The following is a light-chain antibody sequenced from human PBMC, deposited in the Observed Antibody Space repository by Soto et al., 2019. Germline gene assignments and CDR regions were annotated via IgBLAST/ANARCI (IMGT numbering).Light chain of an antibody. Sequence: DIQMTKSPSTLSASVGDRVAITCRASQSISNYLAGYQQKPGKAPNLLIYKASTLQSGVPSRFSGSGSGTEFKLTISSLQPEDFATYYCQHQTFGQGTKLEIK. V-gene: IGKV1-5*03. CDR3: QHQT. J-gene: IGKJ2*01. CDR2: KAS. CDR1: QSISNY.